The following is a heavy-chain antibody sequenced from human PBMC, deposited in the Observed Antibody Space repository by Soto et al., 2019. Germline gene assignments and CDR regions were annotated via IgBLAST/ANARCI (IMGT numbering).Heavy chain of an antibody. CDR1: GLPFSNYW. V-gene: IGHV3-74*01. D-gene: IGHD3-16*01. Sequence: GGSLRLSCAGSGLPFSNYWIHWVRQAPGQGLAWVSRISRDASTTTYADSVKGRFTISRDFAKNTVYLQMNSLRAEDTALYYCAKGPSYDYPNDAFDIWGQGTMVTVSS. J-gene: IGHJ3*02. CDR2: ISRDASTT. CDR3: AKGPSYDYPNDAFDI.